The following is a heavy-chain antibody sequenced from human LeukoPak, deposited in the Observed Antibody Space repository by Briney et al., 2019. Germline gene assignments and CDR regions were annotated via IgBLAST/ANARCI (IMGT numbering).Heavy chain of an antibody. V-gene: IGHV4-59*08. Sequence: PSETLSLTCTVSGGSISSYYWSWIRQPPGKGLEWIGYIYYSGSTNYNPSLKSRVTISVDTSKNQFSLKLSSVTAADTAVYYCARAQQLTVHIDYWGQGTLVTVSS. CDR1: GGSISSYY. CDR2: IYYSGST. J-gene: IGHJ4*02. D-gene: IGHD6-13*01. CDR3: ARAQQLTVHIDY.